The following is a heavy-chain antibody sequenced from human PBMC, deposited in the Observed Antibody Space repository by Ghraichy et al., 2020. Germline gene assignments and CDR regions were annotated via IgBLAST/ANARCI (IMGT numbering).Heavy chain of an antibody. CDR3: ARGAYYYDSSGYSAYYYYGMDV. V-gene: IGHV4-59*01. J-gene: IGHJ6*02. D-gene: IGHD3-22*01. Sequence: SETLSLTCTVSGGSISSYYWSWIRQPPGKGLEWIGYIYYSGSTNYNPSLKSRVTISVDTSKNQFSLKLSSVTAADTAVYYCARGAYYYDSSGYSAYYYYGMDVWGQGTTVTVSS. CDR1: GGSISSYY. CDR2: IYYSGST.